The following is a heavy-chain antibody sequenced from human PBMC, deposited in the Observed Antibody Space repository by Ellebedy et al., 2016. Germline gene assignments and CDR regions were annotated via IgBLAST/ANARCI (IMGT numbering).Heavy chain of an antibody. D-gene: IGHD3-16*01. Sequence: GGSLRLSXAASGFTFSSYAMHWVRQAPGKGLEWVAVISYDGSNKYYADSVKGRFTISRDNSKNTLYLQMNSLRAEDTAVYYCAKGLGVTKSWGQGTLVTVSS. CDR1: GFTFSSYA. CDR3: AKGLGVTKS. J-gene: IGHJ5*02. V-gene: IGHV3-30-3*01. CDR2: ISYDGSNK.